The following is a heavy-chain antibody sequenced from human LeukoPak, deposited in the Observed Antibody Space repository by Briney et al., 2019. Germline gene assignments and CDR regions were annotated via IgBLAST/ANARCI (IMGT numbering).Heavy chain of an antibody. CDR3: ARLGAYCGGDCYSGDYFDY. Sequence: SETLSLTCAVYGGSSSGYYWSWIRQPPGKGLEWIGEINHSGSTNYNPSLKSRVTISVDTSKNQFSLKLSSVTAADTAVYYCARLGAYCGGDCYSGDYFDYWGQGTLVTVSS. J-gene: IGHJ4*02. D-gene: IGHD2-21*02. V-gene: IGHV4-34*01. CDR1: GGSSSGYY. CDR2: INHSGST.